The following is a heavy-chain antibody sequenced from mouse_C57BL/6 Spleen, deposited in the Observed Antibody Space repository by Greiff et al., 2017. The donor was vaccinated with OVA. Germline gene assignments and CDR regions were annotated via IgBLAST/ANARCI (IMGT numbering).Heavy chain of an antibody. CDR1: GFSFNTYA. V-gene: IGHV10-1*01. CDR3: VRHEGLLRPMDY. D-gene: IGHD2-3*01. J-gene: IGHJ4*01. CDR2: IRSKSNNYAT. Sequence: EVMLVESGGGLVQPKGSLKLSCAASGFSFNTYAMNWVRQAPGKGLEWVARIRSKSNNYATYYADSVKDRFTISRDDSESMLYLQMNNLKTEDTAMYYCVRHEGLLRPMDYWGQGTSVTVSS.